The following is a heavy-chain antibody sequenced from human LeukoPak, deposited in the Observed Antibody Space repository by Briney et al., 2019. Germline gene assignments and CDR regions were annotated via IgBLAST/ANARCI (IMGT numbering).Heavy chain of an antibody. CDR1: GGSISAYY. Sequence: SETLSLTCTVSGGSISAYYWSWIRQPAGKGLEWIGRIYTTGSTNYNPSLKSRVTMSVDTSKNQFSLKLSSVTAADTALYYCARDASRDDFWSDYFDYWGQGILVTVSS. CDR2: IYTTGST. CDR3: ARDASRDDFWSDYFDY. D-gene: IGHD3-3*01. J-gene: IGHJ4*02. V-gene: IGHV4-4*07.